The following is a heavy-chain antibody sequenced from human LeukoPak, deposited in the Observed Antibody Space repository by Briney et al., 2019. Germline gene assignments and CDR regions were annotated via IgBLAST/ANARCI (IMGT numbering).Heavy chain of an antibody. CDR2: INPNSGGT. CDR1: GYTFTGYY. D-gene: IGHD3/OR15-3a*01. V-gene: IGHV1-2*02. CDR3: ATTTDWFSDAFDI. J-gene: IGHJ3*02. Sequence: ASVKVSCKASGYTFTGYYMHWVRQAPGQGLEWMGWINPNSGGTNYAQKFQGRATMTRDTSISTAYMELSRLRSDDTAVYYCATTTDWFSDAFDIWGQGTMVTVSS.